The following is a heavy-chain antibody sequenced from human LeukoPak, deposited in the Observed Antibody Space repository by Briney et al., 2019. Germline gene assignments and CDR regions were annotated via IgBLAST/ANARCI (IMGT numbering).Heavy chain of an antibody. J-gene: IGHJ4*02. V-gene: IGHV3-33*06. Sequence: GRSLRLSCAASGFTFSSYGMHWVRQAPGKGLEWVAVIWYDGSNKYYADSVKGRFTISRDNSKNTLYLQMNSLRAEDTAVYYCAKDRGDGYNYYYFDYWGQGTPVTVSS. CDR1: GFTFSSYG. D-gene: IGHD5-24*01. CDR2: IWYDGSNK. CDR3: AKDRGDGYNYYYFDY.